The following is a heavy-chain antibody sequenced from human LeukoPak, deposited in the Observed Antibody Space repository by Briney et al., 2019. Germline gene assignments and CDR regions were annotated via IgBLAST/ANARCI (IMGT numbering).Heavy chain of an antibody. V-gene: IGHV3-23*01. D-gene: IGHD1-7*01. J-gene: IGHJ6*03. Sequence: GGSLRLSCAASGFTFSGYAMSWVRQAPGKGLEWVSAISGSGANTYSVGSVKGRFTTSRDNSKNTLFLQMNSLRAEDTALYYCAKDRLELHDYYMAVWGKGTTVTVSS. CDR1: GFTFSGYA. CDR3: AKDRLELHDYYMAV. CDR2: ISGSGANT.